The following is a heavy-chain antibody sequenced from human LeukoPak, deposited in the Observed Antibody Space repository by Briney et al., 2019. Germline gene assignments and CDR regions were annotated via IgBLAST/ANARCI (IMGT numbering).Heavy chain of an antibody. CDR3: AREAYDFWSGYPPDYYGMDV. Sequence: ASVKVSCKASGYTFTSYDINWVRQATGQGLEWMGWMNPNSGNTGYAQKFQGRVTMTTDTSTSTAYMELRSLRSDDTAVYYCAREAYDFWSGYPPDYYGMDVWGQGTTVTVSS. V-gene: IGHV1-8*01. CDR2: MNPNSGNT. D-gene: IGHD3-3*01. CDR1: GYTFTSYD. J-gene: IGHJ6*02.